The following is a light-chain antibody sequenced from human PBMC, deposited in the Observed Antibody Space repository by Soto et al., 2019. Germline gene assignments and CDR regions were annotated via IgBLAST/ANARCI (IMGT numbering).Light chain of an antibody. J-gene: IGKJ1*01. CDR2: AAS. V-gene: IGKV3-20*01. CDR3: QQYGSSWKT. CDR1: QSVSVNS. Sequence: EIVLTQSPGTLSLSPGERATLSCRASQSVSVNSLAWYQQKGGQAPRLLIYAASTRATGVPDRFSGTGSGTDFALTISRLETDDSAVYYCQQYGSSWKTFGQGTKVDIK.